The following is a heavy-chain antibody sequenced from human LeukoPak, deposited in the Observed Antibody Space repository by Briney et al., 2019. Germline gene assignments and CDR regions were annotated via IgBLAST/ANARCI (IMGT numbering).Heavy chain of an antibody. CDR1: RGTFSSYA. D-gene: IGHD2-2*01. Sequence: SVKVSCKASRGTFSSYAISWVRQAPGQGLEWMGGIIPIFGTANYAQKFQGRVTITTDESTSTAYMELSSLRSEDTAVYYCARADCSSTSCYPTWNFDYWGHGTLVTVSS. CDR3: ARADCSSTSCYPTWNFDY. CDR2: IIPIFGTA. V-gene: IGHV1-69*05. J-gene: IGHJ4*01.